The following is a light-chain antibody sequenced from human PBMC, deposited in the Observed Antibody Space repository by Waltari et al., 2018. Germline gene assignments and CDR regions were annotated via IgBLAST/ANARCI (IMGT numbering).Light chain of an antibody. CDR1: QSVSSN. Sequence: EIVMTQSPATLSVSPGERATLSCRASQSVSSNLAWYQQKPGQAPRLPIYGASTRATGIPDRFRGSGSGTEFTLTISSLQSEDFAVYYCQQYNNRPPVTFGGGTQVEIK. V-gene: IGKV3-15*01. J-gene: IGKJ4*01. CDR3: QQYNNRPPVT. CDR2: GAS.